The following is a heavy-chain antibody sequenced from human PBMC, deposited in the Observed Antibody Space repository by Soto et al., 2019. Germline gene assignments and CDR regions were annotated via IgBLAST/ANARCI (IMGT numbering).Heavy chain of an antibody. Sequence: GGSLRLSCAASGFTFSSYSMDWVRQAPGKGLEWVSYISSSSSTIYYADSVKGRFTISRDNAKNSLYLQMNSLRDEDTAVYYCARSLAKIAAPRGYYYGMDVWGQGTTVTVSS. D-gene: IGHD6-6*01. CDR1: GFTFSSYS. CDR2: ISSSSSTI. J-gene: IGHJ6*02. CDR3: ARSLAKIAAPRGYYYGMDV. V-gene: IGHV3-48*02.